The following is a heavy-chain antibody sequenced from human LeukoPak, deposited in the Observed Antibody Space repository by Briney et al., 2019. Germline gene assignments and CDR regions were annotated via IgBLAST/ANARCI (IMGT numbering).Heavy chain of an antibody. V-gene: IGHV3-74*01. CDR2: ISGDGRST. J-gene: IGHJ3*02. Sequence: GGSLRLSCAASEFTFSSYWMHWVRQAPGKGLVWVSRISGDGRSTSYADSVKGRFTISRDNAKNTMYLRMNSLRAEDTAVYYCARDTLFCSGGYCYHDIWGQGTMVTVSS. CDR3: ARDTLFCSGGYCYHDI. D-gene: IGHD2-15*01. CDR1: EFTFSSYW.